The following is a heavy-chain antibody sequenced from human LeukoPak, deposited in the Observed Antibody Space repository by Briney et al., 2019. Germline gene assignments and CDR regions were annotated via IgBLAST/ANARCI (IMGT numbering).Heavy chain of an antibody. CDR2: IESKTNSETT. CDR1: GFIFSKDL. CDR3: TTSTRTGDYFDY. Sequence: GGTLTLSCAASGFIFSKDLMSWVRPAAGRGLAWVGRIESKTNSETTDYAALVRGRFTISRDDSKNTLYLKINSLKTEDAAVYYCTTSTRTGDYFDYWGQGTLVTVSS. D-gene: IGHD7-27*01. V-gene: IGHV3-15*04. J-gene: IGHJ4*02.